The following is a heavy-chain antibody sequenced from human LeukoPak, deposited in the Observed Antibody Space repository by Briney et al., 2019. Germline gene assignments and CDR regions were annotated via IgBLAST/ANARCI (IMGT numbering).Heavy chain of an antibody. J-gene: IGHJ4*02. D-gene: IGHD6-19*01. CDR1: GGSISSSSYY. Sequence: SETLSLTCTVSGGSISSSSYYWGWIRQPPGKGLEWIGSIYYSGSTYYNPSLKSRVTISVDTSKNQFSLKPSSVTAADTAVYYCARVGVPGIAVAGPDYWGQGTLVTVSS. V-gene: IGHV4-39*07. CDR2: IYYSGST. CDR3: ARVGVPGIAVAGPDY.